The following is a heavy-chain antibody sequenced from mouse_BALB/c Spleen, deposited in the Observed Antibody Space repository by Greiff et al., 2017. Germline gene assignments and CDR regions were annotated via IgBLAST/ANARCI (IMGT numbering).Heavy chain of an antibody. V-gene: IGHV2-9*02. J-gene: IGHJ3*01. D-gene: IGHD2-4*01. CDR2: IWAGGST. CDR1: GFSLTSYG. CDR3: AGNMRDDSDWFAY. Sequence: VQLVESGPGLVAPSQSLSITCSVSGFSLTSYGVHWVRQPPGKGLEWLGAIWAGGSTNYNSVLMSRLSISKDNSKNQVFFKMISLQANDATIYYCAGNMRDDSDWFAYWGQGTLVTVSA.